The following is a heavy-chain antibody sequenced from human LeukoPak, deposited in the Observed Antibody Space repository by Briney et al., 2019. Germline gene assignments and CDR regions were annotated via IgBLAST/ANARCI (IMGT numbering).Heavy chain of an antibody. CDR3: AKDLGRNDYS. Sequence: GGSLRLSCAASGFTFSSYWMHWVRQAPGKGPVWVSRINSDGTSTSYADSVKGRFTISRDNAKNTLYLQMNSLRVDDTAVYHCAKDLGRNDYSWGQGTLVTVSP. CDR2: INSDGTST. V-gene: IGHV3-74*01. J-gene: IGHJ4*02. CDR1: GFTFSSYW. D-gene: IGHD5-24*01.